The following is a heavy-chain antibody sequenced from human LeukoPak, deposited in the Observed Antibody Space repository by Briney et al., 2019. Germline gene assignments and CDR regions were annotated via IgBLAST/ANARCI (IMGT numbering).Heavy chain of an antibody. J-gene: IGHJ5*02. CDR3: ARDSGTTGEVKFDP. Sequence: SETLSLTCTVSGYSISNGYYWGWIRQPPGKGLEFIGSVYHGGNTYYKASLKSRVTISLDTSKNQFSLKLTSVTAADTAVYYCARDSGTTGEVKFDPWGQGTLVTVSS. V-gene: IGHV4-38-2*02. CDR2: VYHGGNT. D-gene: IGHD3-10*01. CDR1: GYSISNGYY.